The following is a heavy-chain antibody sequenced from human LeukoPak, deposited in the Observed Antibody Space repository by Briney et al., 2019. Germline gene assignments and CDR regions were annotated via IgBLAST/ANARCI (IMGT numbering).Heavy chain of an antibody. V-gene: IGHV3-64D*06. CDR2: ISNNGINT. CDR3: VKGQVWPEYYFDY. Sequence: GGSLRLSCSASGFTFSSYPIHWVRQAPGKGLEYVSGISNNGINTYYADSVKGRFTISRDNSKNTLYLQMSSLRSEDTAVYYCVKGQVWPEYYFDYWGQGTLVIVSS. D-gene: IGHD1-14*01. J-gene: IGHJ4*02. CDR1: GFTFSSYP.